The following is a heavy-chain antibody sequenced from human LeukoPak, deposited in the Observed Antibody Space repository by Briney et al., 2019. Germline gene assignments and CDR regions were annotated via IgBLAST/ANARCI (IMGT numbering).Heavy chain of an antibody. J-gene: IGHJ4*02. V-gene: IGHV1-18*01. Sequence: ASVKVSCKASGYTFTSYGISWVRQAPGQGLEWMGWISAYNGNTNYAQKFQGRVTMTRDMSTSTVYMELSSLRSEDTAVYYCARDRSDDFWSGAIFDHWGQGTLVTVSS. D-gene: IGHD3-3*01. CDR1: GYTFTSYG. CDR2: ISAYNGNT. CDR3: ARDRSDDFWSGAIFDH.